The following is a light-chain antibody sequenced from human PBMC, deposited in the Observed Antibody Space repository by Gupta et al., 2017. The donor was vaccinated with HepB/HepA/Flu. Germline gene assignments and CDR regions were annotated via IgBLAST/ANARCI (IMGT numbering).Light chain of an antibody. V-gene: IGKV1-5*03. CDR3: QQYNRYLT. CDR2: KAS. J-gene: IGKJ1*01. Sequence: DIHITQSPSTLSASVGDRVTIICRASQSISSWLAWYQQKPGKAPKLLIYKASSLESGVPSRFSGSGSGTEFTLTISSLQPDDFATYYCQQYNRYLTFGQGTKVEIK. CDR1: QSISSW.